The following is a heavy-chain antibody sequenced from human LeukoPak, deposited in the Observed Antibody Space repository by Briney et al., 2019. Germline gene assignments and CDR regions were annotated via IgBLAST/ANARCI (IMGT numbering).Heavy chain of an antibody. Sequence: SETLSLTCAVYSGSFSGYYWSWIRQPPGKGLEWIGEINHSGSTNYNPSLKSRVTISVDTSKNQFSLKLSSVTAADTAVYYCARAPWLRYTFDYWGQGTLVTVSS. CDR1: SGSFSGYY. CDR3: ARAPWLRYTFDY. V-gene: IGHV4-34*01. J-gene: IGHJ4*02. D-gene: IGHD5-12*01. CDR2: INHSGST.